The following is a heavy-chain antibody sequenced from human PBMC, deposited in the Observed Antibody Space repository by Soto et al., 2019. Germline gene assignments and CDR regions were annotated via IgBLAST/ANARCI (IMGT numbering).Heavy chain of an antibody. CDR3: VRDRALDSSGHWFDT. CDR1: GRPVGCGGYD. Sequence: SVSLSLPSPVSGRPVGCGGYDWTWVVQHPGRGLEWIGYIYHIGSPYYNPSLENRVTISLDTAKNQFSLNLTSVTAADTAIYYCVRDRALDSSGHWFDTWGQGTLVTVSS. V-gene: IGHV4-31*03. CDR2: IYHIGSP. D-gene: IGHD3-22*01. J-gene: IGHJ5*02.